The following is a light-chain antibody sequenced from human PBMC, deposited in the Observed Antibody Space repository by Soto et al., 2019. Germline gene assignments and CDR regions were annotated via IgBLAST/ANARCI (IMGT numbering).Light chain of an antibody. Sequence: EIVLTQSPGTLSLSPGERATLSCRASQSVSSSYLAWYQQKPGQAPRLLIYGASSRATGIPDRFSGSGSGTEFTLSISSLQSEDFAVYYCQQYDKGPLAFGGGTKVEIK. CDR1: QSVSSSY. V-gene: IGKV3-20*01. CDR3: QQYDKGPLA. CDR2: GAS. J-gene: IGKJ4*01.